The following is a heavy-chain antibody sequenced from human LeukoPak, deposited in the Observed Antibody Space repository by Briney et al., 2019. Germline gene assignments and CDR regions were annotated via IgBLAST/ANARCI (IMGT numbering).Heavy chain of an antibody. Sequence: GASVKVSCKASGGTFSSYAISWERQAPGQGLEWMGGIIPIFGTANYAQKFQGRVTITADESTSTAYMELSSLRSEDTAVYYCARGIAAAMVDAFDIWGQGTMVTVSS. D-gene: IGHD6-13*01. J-gene: IGHJ3*02. CDR1: GGTFSSYA. CDR2: IIPIFGTA. V-gene: IGHV1-69*13. CDR3: ARGIAAAMVDAFDI.